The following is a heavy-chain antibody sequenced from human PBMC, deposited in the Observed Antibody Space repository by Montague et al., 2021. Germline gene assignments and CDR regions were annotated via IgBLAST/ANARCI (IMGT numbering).Heavy chain of an antibody. CDR3: TKDQDDYGDYVDWVDT. V-gene: IGHV3-23*01. D-gene: IGHD4-17*01. CDR1: GFPFSSYA. Sequence: SLRLSCAASGFPFSSYAMSWVRQAPGKGLKWVSSITGGGSTYYADSVTGRFTTSRDNSKNTLYLQMNGLRAEDTAVYYCTKDQDDYGDYVDWVDTWGQGTLVTVSS. CDR2: ITGGGST. J-gene: IGHJ5*02.